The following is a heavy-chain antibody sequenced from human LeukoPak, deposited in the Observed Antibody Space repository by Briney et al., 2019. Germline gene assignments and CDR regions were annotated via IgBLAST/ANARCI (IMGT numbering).Heavy chain of an antibody. CDR2: INSTDDIT. CDR1: GYTFSSYY. D-gene: IGHD2-21*01. J-gene: IGHJ4*02. CDR3: AREASGGDFDY. Sequence: ASVKVCCKASGYTFSSYYMHWVRQAPGQGLEWVGLINSTDDITNYAHNFRGRVTMTRDTSTSTVYIDLSSLRSADTAVYYCAREASGGDFDYWGQGTLVTVSS. V-gene: IGHV1-46*01.